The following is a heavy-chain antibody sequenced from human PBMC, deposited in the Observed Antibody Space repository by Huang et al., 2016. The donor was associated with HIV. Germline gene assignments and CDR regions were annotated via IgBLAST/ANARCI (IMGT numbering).Heavy chain of an antibody. CDR2: FYPRDSET. D-gene: IGHD5-18*01. J-gene: IGHJ4*02. Sequence: EVLLVQSGAELKEPGESLKISCKASGYGFSSYWIGWGRQKPGKGLEWMGIFYPRDSETKYSPSFDGQVTISADKSTRTAYLQWESLKAPDTAIYFCARQVDGFRSHFDFWGQGTLVSVSS. CDR3: ARQVDGFRSHFDF. V-gene: IGHV5-51*01. CDR1: GYGFSSYW.